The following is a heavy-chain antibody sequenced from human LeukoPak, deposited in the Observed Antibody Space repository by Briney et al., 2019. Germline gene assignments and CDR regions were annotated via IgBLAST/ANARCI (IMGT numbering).Heavy chain of an antibody. Sequence: PGGSLRLSCAASGFTVGSNYMSWVRQAPGKGLEWVSIIYRGGSTNYADSVKGRFTISRDTSQNTLYLQMNSLRAEDTAVYYCARLSANSSAYFFDYWGRGTLVTVSS. CDR2: IYRGGST. V-gene: IGHV3-66*04. D-gene: IGHD3-22*01. CDR1: GFTVGSNY. CDR3: ARLSANSSAYFFDY. J-gene: IGHJ4*02.